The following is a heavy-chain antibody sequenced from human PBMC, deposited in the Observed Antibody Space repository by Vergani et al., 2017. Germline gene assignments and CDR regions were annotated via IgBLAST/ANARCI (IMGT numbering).Heavy chain of an antibody. J-gene: IGHJ4*02. CDR2: IYYSGST. Sequence: QLQLQESGPGLVKPSETLSLTCTVSGGSISNSSYYWGWIRQPPGKGLEWIGSIYYSGSTYYNPSLKSRVTISVDTSKNQFSLKLSSVTAADTAVYYCARQSTYYDILTGHYHPYYFDYWGQGTLVTVSS. CDR3: ARQSTYYDILTGHYHPYYFDY. V-gene: IGHV4-39*01. CDR1: GGSISNSSYY. D-gene: IGHD3-9*01.